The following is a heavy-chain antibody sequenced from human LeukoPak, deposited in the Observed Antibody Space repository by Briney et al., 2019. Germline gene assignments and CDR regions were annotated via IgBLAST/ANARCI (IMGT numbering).Heavy chain of an antibody. V-gene: IGHV3-43*02. CDR2: ISGDGDST. CDR3: AKDLGPTGAGWFNP. Sequence: GGSLRLSCAASGFTFDDYAMHWVRQAPGKGLEWVSLISGDGDSTYYVDSVKGRFTISRDNSKNSLYLQMNSLRTGDTALYYCAKDLGPTGAGWFNPWGQGTLVTVSS. CDR1: GFTFDDYA. D-gene: IGHD1-14*01. J-gene: IGHJ5*02.